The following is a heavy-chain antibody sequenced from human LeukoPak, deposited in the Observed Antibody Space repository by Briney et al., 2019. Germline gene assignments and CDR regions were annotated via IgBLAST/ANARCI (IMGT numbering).Heavy chain of an antibody. D-gene: IGHD3-3*01. CDR1: GFAFSDYS. V-gene: IGHV3-48*04. Sequence: PGGSLRLSCAASGFAFSDYSMNWVRQAPGKGLEWISYIGIDSGNTNYADSVKGRFTISRDNAKNSLYLQMNSLRAEDTAVYYCARETTTIFGVVPYYFDYWGQGTLVTVSS. CDR3: ARETTTIFGVVPYYFDY. J-gene: IGHJ4*02. CDR2: IGIDSGNT.